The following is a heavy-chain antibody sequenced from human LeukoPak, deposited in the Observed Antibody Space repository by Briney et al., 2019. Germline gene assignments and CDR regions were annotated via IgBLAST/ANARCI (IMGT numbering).Heavy chain of an antibody. CDR3: ARRGVYYYDSSGRANYYFDY. J-gene: IGHJ4*02. V-gene: IGHV1-18*01. D-gene: IGHD3-22*01. CDR1: GYTFINYG. CDR2: ITPYNGNT. Sequence: GASVKVSCKASGYTFINYGINWVRQAPGQGLEWVGWITPYNGNTNYAQKLQGRVTMTTDTSTSTTYMELRSLRPDDTAMYYCARRGVYYYDSSGRANYYFDYWGQGTLVTVS.